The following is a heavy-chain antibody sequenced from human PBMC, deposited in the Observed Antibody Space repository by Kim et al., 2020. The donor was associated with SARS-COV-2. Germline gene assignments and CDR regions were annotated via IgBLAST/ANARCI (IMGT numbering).Heavy chain of an antibody. D-gene: IGHD3-3*01. Sequence: ASVKVSCKASGYTFTSYYMHWVRQAPGQGLEWMGIINPSGGSTSYAQKFQGRVTMTRDTSTSTVYMELSSLRSEDTAVYYCARRFTIFGVVDYFDYWGQGTLVTVSS. CDR3: ARRFTIFGVVDYFDY. CDR2: INPSGGST. CDR1: GYTFTSYY. J-gene: IGHJ4*02. V-gene: IGHV1-46*01.